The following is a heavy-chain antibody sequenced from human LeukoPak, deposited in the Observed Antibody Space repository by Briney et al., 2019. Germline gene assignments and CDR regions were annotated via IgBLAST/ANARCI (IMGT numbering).Heavy chain of an antibody. CDR2: IYSGGST. CDR1: GLTFSSYG. CDR3: ASLDIVGHYYGMDV. Sequence: PGESLTLSCAPSGLTFSSYGKHCVRPPPGKGLEWVSVIYSGGSTYYADSVKGRFTISRHNSKNTLYLQMNSLRAEDTAVYYCASLDIVGHYYGMDVWGQGTTVTVSS. D-gene: IGHD2-2*03. J-gene: IGHJ6*02. V-gene: IGHV3-NL1*01.